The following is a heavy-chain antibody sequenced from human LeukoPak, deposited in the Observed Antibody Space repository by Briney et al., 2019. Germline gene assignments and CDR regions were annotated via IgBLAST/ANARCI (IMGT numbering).Heavy chain of an antibody. J-gene: IGHJ3*02. CDR3: ARDIDTAMVTGDI. CDR1: GGTFSSYA. CDR2: IIPIFGTA. D-gene: IGHD5-18*01. Sequence: SVKVSCKASGGTFSSYAISWVRQAPGQGLEWMGGIIPIFGTANYAQKFQGRVTITADESTSAAYMELSSLRSEDTAVYYCARDIDTAMVTGDIWGQGTMVTVSS. V-gene: IGHV1-69*13.